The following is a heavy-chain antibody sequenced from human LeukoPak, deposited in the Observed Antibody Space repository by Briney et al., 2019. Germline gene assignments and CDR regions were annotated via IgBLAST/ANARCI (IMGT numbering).Heavy chain of an antibody. CDR1: GYTFTSYG. Sequence: RASVKVSCKASGYTFTSYGISWVRPAPGQGLEWMGWISAYNGNTNYAQKLQGRVTMTTDTSTSTAYMELRSLRSDDTAVYYCARDEPPFYYYDSSGYYDYWGQGTLVTVSS. J-gene: IGHJ4*02. CDR2: ISAYNGNT. V-gene: IGHV1-18*01. CDR3: ARDEPPFYYYDSSGYYDY. D-gene: IGHD3-22*01.